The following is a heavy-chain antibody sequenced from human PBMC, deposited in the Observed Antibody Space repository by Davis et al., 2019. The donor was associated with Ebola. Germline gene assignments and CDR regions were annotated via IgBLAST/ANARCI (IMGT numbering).Heavy chain of an antibody. V-gene: IGHV1-8*01. CDR1: GYTFTSYD. J-gene: IGHJ4*02. CDR2: MTPNSGNT. CDR3: ARGRHVLRNFDWSTHNYYFDY. D-gene: IGHD3-9*01. Sequence: ASVKVSCKASGYTFTSYDINWVRQATGQGLEWMGWMTPNSGNTGYAQKFQGRVTMTRTTSISTAYMELSSLRSEDTAVYYCARGRHVLRNFDWSTHNYYFDYWGQGTLVTVSS.